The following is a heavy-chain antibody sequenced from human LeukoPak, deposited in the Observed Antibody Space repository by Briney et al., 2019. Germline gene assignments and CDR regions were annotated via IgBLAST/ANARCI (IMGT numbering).Heavy chain of an antibody. Sequence: PSETLSLTCAVSGYSITEGFSWGWIRQPPGQGLEWIASISYYGSTYSKSTLQSRLTISRDTSKNEFSLRLTSVTATDTAVYYCARVAAIPGIDPWGQGTPVTVSS. V-gene: IGHV4-38-2*01. CDR3: ARVAAIPGIDP. CDR2: ISYYGST. D-gene: IGHD2-21*01. J-gene: IGHJ5*02. CDR1: GYSITEGFS.